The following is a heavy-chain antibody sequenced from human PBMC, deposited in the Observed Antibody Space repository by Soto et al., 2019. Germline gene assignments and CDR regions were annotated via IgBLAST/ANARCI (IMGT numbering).Heavy chain of an antibody. CDR3: TRRGTMVRGVIDY. J-gene: IGHJ4*02. V-gene: IGHV3-73*01. Sequence: GGSLRLSCAASGFTFSGSAMHWVRQASGKGLEWVGRIRSKANSYATAYAASVKGRFTISRDDSKNTAYLQMNSLKTEDTAVYYCTRRGTMVRGVIDYWGQGTLVTVSS. D-gene: IGHD3-10*01. CDR2: IRSKANSYAT. CDR1: GFTFSGSA.